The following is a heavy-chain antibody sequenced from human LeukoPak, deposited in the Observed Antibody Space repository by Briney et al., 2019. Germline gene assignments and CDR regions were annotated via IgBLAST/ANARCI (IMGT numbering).Heavy chain of an antibody. V-gene: IGHV4-39*07. CDR2: IYYSGST. CDR3: ARLGHYSGSQTRYYYYYYMDV. Sequence: SETLSLTCTVSVGSISSSSYYWGWIRQPPGKGLEWIGSIYYSGSTYYNPSLKSRVTISVDTSKNQFSLKLSSVTAADTAVYYCARLGHYSGSQTRYYYYYYMDVWGKGTTVTISS. J-gene: IGHJ6*03. D-gene: IGHD1-26*01. CDR1: VGSISSSSYY.